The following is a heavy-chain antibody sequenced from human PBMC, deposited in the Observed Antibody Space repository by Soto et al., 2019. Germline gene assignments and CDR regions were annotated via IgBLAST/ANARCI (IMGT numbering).Heavy chain of an antibody. CDR3: AKRPLTAAGFDY. CDR1: GFTFSNYA. Sequence: EVQLLESGGGLVQPGGSLRLSCAASGFTFSNYAMTWVRQAPGKGLGWVSVITGSGGGTYFVDSVKGRFTISRDNSKNTVHLQMNSLRAEDTAVYYCAKRPLTAAGFDYWGQGTLVTVSS. CDR2: ITGSGGGT. D-gene: IGHD6-13*01. J-gene: IGHJ4*02. V-gene: IGHV3-23*01.